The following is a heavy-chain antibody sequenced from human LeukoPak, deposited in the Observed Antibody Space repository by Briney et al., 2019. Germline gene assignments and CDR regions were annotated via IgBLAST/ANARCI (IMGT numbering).Heavy chain of an antibody. V-gene: IGHV4-59*08. CDR2: INYIRTT. CDR1: GGSISSYY. J-gene: IGHJ6*02. D-gene: IGHD6-13*01. Sequence: SETLSLTCTVSGGSISSYYWNWIRLPPGKGLEWIGYINYIRTTDYNPSLKSRVTISLDTSKNRFSLKLSSVTAADTAMYYCARSYSSSDHYYYYGMDVWGQGTTVTVSS. CDR3: ARSYSSSDHYYYYGMDV.